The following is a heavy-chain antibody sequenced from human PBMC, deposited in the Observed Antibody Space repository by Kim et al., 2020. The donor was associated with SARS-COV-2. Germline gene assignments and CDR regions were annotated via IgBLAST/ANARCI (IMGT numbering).Heavy chain of an antibody. D-gene: IGHD1-26*01. CDR3: ARDVGYSGSYLKGGFDY. V-gene: IGHV4-34*01. J-gene: IGHJ4*02. Sequence: RKGRVTISVDTSKNQFSLKLSSVTAADTAVYYCARDVGYSGSYLKGGFDYWGQGTLVTVSS.